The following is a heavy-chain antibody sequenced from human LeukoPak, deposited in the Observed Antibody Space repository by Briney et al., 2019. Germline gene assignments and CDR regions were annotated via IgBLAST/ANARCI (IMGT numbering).Heavy chain of an antibody. CDR3: ARAPKDSSSWGNY. D-gene: IGHD6-13*01. V-gene: IGHV1-2*02. CDR2: INPNGGAT. Sequence: ASVKVSCKASGYTFTGYYMHWVRQAPGQGLEWMGWINPNGGATNYAQKFQGRVIMTRDTSISTAYMELSRLRSDGTAVYYCARAPKDSSSWGNYWGQGTLVTVSS. CDR1: GYTFTGYY. J-gene: IGHJ4*02.